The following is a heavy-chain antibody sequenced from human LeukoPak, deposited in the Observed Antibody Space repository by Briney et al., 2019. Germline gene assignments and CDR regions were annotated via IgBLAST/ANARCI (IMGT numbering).Heavy chain of an antibody. Sequence: GGTLRLSCAASGFTFSSYGMSWVRQAPGKGLEWVSAISGSGGSTYYADSVKGRFTISRDNSKNTLYLQMNSLRDDDTAVYYCAKGPLASGTDYWGQGTLVTVSS. CDR2: ISGSGGST. V-gene: IGHV3-23*01. D-gene: IGHD6-13*01. CDR1: GFTFSSYG. J-gene: IGHJ4*02. CDR3: AKGPLASGTDY.